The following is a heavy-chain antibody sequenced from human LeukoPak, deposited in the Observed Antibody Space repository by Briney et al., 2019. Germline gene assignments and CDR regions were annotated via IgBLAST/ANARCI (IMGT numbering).Heavy chain of an antibody. J-gene: IGHJ4*02. CDR2: ISNNGGYT. V-gene: IGHV3-23*01. CDR3: ARGQAGPADY. CDR1: GFTFSSSA. Sequence: GGSLSPSCAASGFTFSSSAMSWVRQAPGKGLEWVSAISNNGGYTYYADSVQGRFTISRDNAKNSLYLQMNSLRAEDTAVYYCARGQAGPADYWGQGTLVTVSS. D-gene: IGHD6-13*01.